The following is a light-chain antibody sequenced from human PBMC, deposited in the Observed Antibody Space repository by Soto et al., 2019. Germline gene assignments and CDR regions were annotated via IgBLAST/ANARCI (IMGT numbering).Light chain of an antibody. V-gene: IGLV2-14*01. CDR2: EVS. CDR3: SSYTSSSTFYV. Sequence: QSALTQPASVSGSPGQSITISCTGTSSDVGGYNYVSWYQQHPGKAPKLMIYEVSNRPSGVSNRFSGPKSGNTASLTISGLQAEDEADYYCSSYTSSSTFYVFGTGTKLTVL. CDR1: SSDVGGYNY. J-gene: IGLJ1*01.